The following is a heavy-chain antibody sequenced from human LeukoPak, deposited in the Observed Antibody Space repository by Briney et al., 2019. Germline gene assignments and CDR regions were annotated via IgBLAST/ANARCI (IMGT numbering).Heavy chain of an antibody. CDR3: ARGDTAMVAFDY. D-gene: IGHD5-18*01. J-gene: IGHJ4*02. V-gene: IGHV4-34*01. CDR1: GGSFSGYY. CDR2: INHSGST. Sequence: ASETLSLTCAVYGGSFSGYYWSWIRQPPGKGLEWIGEINHSGSTNYNPSLKGRVTISVDTSKNQFSLKLSSVTAADTAVYYCARGDTAMVAFDYWGQGTLVTVSS.